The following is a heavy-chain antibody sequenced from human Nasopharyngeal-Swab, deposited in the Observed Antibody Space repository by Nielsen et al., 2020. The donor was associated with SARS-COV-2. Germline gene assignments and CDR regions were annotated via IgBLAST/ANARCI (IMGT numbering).Heavy chain of an antibody. V-gene: IGHV4-39*07. Sequence: GSLRLSCNVSGGSISSSSYYWGWIRQPPGKGLEWIGSIYYSGSTYYNPSLKSRVTISVDTSKNQFSLKLSSVTAADPAVYYCARDRQQQLVLGYFDLWGRGTLVTVSS. CDR3: ARDRQQQLVLGYFDL. J-gene: IGHJ2*01. D-gene: IGHD6-13*01. CDR1: GGSISSSSYY. CDR2: IYYSGST.